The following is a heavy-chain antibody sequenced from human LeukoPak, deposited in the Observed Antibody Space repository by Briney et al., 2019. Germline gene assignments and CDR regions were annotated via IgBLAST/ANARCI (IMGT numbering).Heavy chain of an antibody. V-gene: IGHV4-61*02. CDR3: ARQDMGSYFDY. Sequence: SETLSLTCTVSGGSISSGAYYWNWIRQPAGKGLEWIGRVYSDGNINYNPSLKSRVTISVDTSKNQFSLKLSSVTAADTAVCYCARQDMGSYFDYWGQGTLVTVSS. CDR2: VYSDGNI. D-gene: IGHD2-15*01. CDR1: GGSISSGAYY. J-gene: IGHJ4*02.